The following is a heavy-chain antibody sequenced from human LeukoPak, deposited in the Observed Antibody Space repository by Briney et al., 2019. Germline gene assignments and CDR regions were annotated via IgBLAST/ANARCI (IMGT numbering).Heavy chain of an antibody. CDR2: IYTSGST. J-gene: IGHJ6*02. D-gene: IGHD3-3*01. Sequence: PSGTLSLTCNVSGGSFSGYFWSWIRQPAGKGLEWIGRIYTSGSTNYNPSLKSRVIMSVDTSKNQFSLKLSSVTAADTAVYYCARRSEWLGYGMDVWGQGTTVTVSS. V-gene: IGHV4-4*07. CDR1: GGSFSGYF. CDR3: ARRSEWLGYGMDV.